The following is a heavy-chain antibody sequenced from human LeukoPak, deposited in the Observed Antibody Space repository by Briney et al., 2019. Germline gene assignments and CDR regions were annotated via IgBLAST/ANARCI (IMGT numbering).Heavy chain of an antibody. V-gene: IGHV4-4*02. CDR3: ARGSYYYYYDSSGYEGTGFDY. CDR2: IYHSGST. CDR1: GGSISSSNW. J-gene: IGHJ4*02. Sequence: SETLSLTCAVSGGSISSSNWWSWVRQPPGKGLEWIGEIYHSGSTNYNPSLKSRVTISVDKSKNQFSLKLSSVTAADTAVYYCARGSYYYYYDSSGYEGTGFDYWGQGTLVTVSS. D-gene: IGHD3-22*01.